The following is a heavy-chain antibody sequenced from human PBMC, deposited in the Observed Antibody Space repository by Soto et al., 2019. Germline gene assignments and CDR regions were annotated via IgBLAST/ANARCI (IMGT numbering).Heavy chain of an antibody. J-gene: IGHJ4*02. CDR3: VRGIYPSSAGGPFDL. D-gene: IGHD3-10*01. Sequence: PGGSLRLPCRASGFVFSNYAVTWVRQAPGQGLEWVSAITARGDTTPYADYVKGRFTISRDNARDNLFLDMSGLRDDDTALYYCVRGIYPSSAGGPFDLWGQGTLVTVSS. CDR2: ITARGDTT. V-gene: IGHV3-23*01. CDR1: GFVFSNYA.